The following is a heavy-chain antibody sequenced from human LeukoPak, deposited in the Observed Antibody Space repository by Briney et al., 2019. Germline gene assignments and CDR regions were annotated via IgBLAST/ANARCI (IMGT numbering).Heavy chain of an antibody. CDR1: GYSFNNHG. CDR2: VGAGNGDT. D-gene: IGHD4-11*01. V-gene: IGHV1-18*01. Sequence: ASVKVSCKASGYSFNNHGLSWVRQAPGQGLECVGWVGAGNGDTHYAQKLQGRVTMTTDTSTNTAYMDLRSLRSDDTAVYYCARASSPYNWYFDLWGRGTLVTVSS. CDR3: ARASSPYNWYFDL. J-gene: IGHJ2*01.